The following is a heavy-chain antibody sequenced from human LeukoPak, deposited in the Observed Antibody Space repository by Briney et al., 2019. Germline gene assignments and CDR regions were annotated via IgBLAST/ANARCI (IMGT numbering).Heavy chain of an antibody. Sequence: AETLSLTCTVSGGSISSYYWSWLRQPPGKGVEWMGYIYYSGSTNYNPSLKSRVTISVDTSKNQFSLKLSSVTAADTAVYYCVSGGRDYDILTGYYIGFDYWGQGTLVTVSS. J-gene: IGHJ4*02. CDR1: GGSISSYY. CDR3: VSGGRDYDILTGYYIGFDY. CDR2: IYYSGST. D-gene: IGHD3-9*01. V-gene: IGHV4-59*01.